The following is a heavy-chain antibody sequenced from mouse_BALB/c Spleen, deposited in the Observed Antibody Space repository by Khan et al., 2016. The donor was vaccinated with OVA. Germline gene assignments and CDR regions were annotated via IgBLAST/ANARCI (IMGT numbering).Heavy chain of an antibody. CDR3: ARDYWFAY. CDR2: ISSGDST. CDR1: GFTFSNYA. Sequence: EVELVESGGGLVKPGGSLKLSCAASGFTFSNYAMSWVSQSPEKRLEWVASISSGDSTYYPDSVKGRFTTFRDNARNSMYLQMSSLMSEDTAIYYYARDYWFAYWGQGTLVTGSA. J-gene: IGHJ3*01. V-gene: IGHV5-6-5*01.